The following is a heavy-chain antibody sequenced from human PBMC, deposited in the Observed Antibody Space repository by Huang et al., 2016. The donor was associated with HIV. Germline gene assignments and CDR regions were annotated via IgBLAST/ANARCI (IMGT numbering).Heavy chain of an antibody. J-gene: IGHJ5*02. CDR3: SRRPNVKDRYFDP. D-gene: IGHD1-1*01. V-gene: IGHV4-34*02. CDR2: IHHGGET. CDR1: GGSFSGYF. Sequence: QVQLQQWGRGLLKPAETLSLNCGIYGGSFSGYFWTWIRQAPGEGPQWSGEIHHGGETNRNPSRKSRVAISIDTSKRKFSRNLTTVTVADTAMYFCSRRPNVKDRYFDPWGQGTLVTVSA.